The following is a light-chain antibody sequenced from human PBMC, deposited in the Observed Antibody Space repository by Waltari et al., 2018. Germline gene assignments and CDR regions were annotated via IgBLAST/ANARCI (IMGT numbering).Light chain of an antibody. CDR2: QDS. V-gene: IGLV3-1*01. CDR1: KLGEKY. CDR3: QAWDSSTVV. Sequence: SYELTQPPSVSVSPGQTVSITCSGDKLGEKYACWYQQKPGQSPEMVIYQDSKRPSGIPERFSGSNSGNTATLTISGTQAMDEADYYCQAWDSSTVVFGGGTKLTVL. J-gene: IGLJ2*01.